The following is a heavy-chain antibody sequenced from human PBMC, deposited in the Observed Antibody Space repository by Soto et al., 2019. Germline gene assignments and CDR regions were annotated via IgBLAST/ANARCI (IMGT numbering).Heavy chain of an antibody. CDR3: ARDFPITIVRGVRYYYYGMDV. V-gene: IGHV2-26*01. Sequence: QVTLKESGPVLVKPTETLTLTCTVSGFSLSNARMGVSWIRQPPGTALEWLAHIFSNDEKSYSTSLKSRLTISKDTSKSQVVLTMTNMDPVDTATYYCARDFPITIVRGVRYYYYGMDVWGQGTTVTVSS. D-gene: IGHD3-10*01. CDR2: IFSNDEK. J-gene: IGHJ6*02. CDR1: GFSLSNARMG.